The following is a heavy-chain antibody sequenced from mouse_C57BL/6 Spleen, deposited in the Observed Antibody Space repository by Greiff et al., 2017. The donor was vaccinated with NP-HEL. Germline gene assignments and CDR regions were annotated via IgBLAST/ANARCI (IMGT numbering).Heavy chain of an antibody. V-gene: IGHV1-62-2*01. D-gene: IGHD4-1*01. Sequence: QVQLKESGAELVKPGASVKLSCTASGYTFTEYTIHWVKQRSGQGLEWIGWFYPGSGSIKYNEKFKDKATLTADKSSSTVYLELSRLTSEDSAVYFSARHEGFPNWEYFDYWGQGTTLTVSS. CDR3: ARHEGFPNWEYFDY. CDR2: FYPGSGSI. J-gene: IGHJ2*01. CDR1: GYTFTEYT.